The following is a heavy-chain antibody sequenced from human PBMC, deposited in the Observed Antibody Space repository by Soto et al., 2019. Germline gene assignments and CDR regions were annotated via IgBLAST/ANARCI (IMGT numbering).Heavy chain of an antibody. CDR3: ASGTEVSPSWDV. Sequence: VQLQESGPGLVKPSPTLSLHCPVSGGSISRGGYYLSWIRQHPGKGLEWIGYIYYSGSTYYNPSLKSRVTISVDTSKNQFSLKLSSVTAADTAVYYCASGTEVSPSWDVWGQGTTVTVSS. D-gene: IGHD1-26*01. CDR1: GGSISRGGYY. CDR2: IYYSGST. J-gene: IGHJ6*02. V-gene: IGHV4-31*03.